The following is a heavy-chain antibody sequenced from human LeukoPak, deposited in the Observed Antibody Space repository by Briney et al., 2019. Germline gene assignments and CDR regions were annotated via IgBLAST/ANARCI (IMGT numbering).Heavy chain of an antibody. Sequence: SETLSLTCAVYGGSFSGYYWSWIRQPPGKGLEWIGEINHSGSTNYNPSLKSRVTISVDTSKNQFSLKLSSVTAADTAVYYCARDRAAVALIAAAGTRYFDLWGRGTLVTVSS. D-gene: IGHD6-13*01. V-gene: IGHV4-34*01. J-gene: IGHJ2*01. CDR1: GGSFSGYY. CDR3: ARDRAAVALIAAAGTRYFDL. CDR2: INHSGST.